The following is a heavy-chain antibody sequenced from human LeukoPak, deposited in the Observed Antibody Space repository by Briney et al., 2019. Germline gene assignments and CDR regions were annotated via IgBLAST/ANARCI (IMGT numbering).Heavy chain of an antibody. CDR3: ARGRYSGGYLDY. Sequence: GGSLRLSCAASGFTFSSYSMNWVRQAPGKGLEWVSSISSSSSYIYYADSVKGRFTISRDNAKNSLYLQMNSLRAEDTAVYYCARGRYSGGYLDYWGQGTLVTVSS. J-gene: IGHJ4*02. V-gene: IGHV3-21*01. CDR2: ISSSSSYI. CDR1: GFTFSSYS. D-gene: IGHD1-26*01.